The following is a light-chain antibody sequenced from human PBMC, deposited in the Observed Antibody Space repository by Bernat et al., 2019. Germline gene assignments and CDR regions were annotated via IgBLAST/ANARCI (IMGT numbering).Light chain of an antibody. Sequence: QSVLTQPPSVSGAPGQRVTISCTGSSSNIGAGYDVHWYQQVPGTAPKFLIYGNSNRPSGVPDRFSGSKSGTSASLAITGLQAEDEADYYCQSYDSSLSGAAVFGGGTKLTVV. CDR3: QSYDSSLSGAAV. V-gene: IGLV1-40*01. CDR2: GNS. CDR1: SSNIGAGYD. J-gene: IGLJ2*01.